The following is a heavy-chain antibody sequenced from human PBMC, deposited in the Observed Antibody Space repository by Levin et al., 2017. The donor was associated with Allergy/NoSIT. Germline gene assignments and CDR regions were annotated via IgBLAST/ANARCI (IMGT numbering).Heavy chain of an antibody. Sequence: GGSLRLSCAASGFAFSSYAMKWVRQAPGKGLEWVSVISGGGGTTYYANSVKGRFTISRDNSKNTLYLQMNSLRAEDTALYYCAKGVLTGTTRVSSDYWGQGTLVTVSS. V-gene: IGHV3-23*01. D-gene: IGHD1-7*01. J-gene: IGHJ4*02. CDR1: GFAFSSYA. CDR3: AKGVLTGTTRVSSDY. CDR2: ISGGGGTT.